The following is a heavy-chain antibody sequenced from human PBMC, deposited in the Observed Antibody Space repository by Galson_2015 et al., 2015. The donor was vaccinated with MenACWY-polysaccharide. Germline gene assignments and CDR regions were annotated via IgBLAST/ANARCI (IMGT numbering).Heavy chain of an antibody. Sequence: SLRLSCAASGFTFSSYGMSWVRQAPGKGLEWVGFIRSKAYGGTTEYAASVKGRFTISRDDSKSIAYLQMNSLKTEDTAVYYCTTATGGSRDYWGQGTLVTVSS. CDR2: IRSKAYGGTT. V-gene: IGHV3-49*04. D-gene: IGHD1-26*01. CDR3: TTATGGSRDY. CDR1: GFTFSSYG. J-gene: IGHJ4*02.